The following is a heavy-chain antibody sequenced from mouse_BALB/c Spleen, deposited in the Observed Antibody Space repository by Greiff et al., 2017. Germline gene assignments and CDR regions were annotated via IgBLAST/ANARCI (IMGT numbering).Heavy chain of an antibody. CDR1: GFNIKDYY. J-gene: IGHJ2*01. Sequence: VHVKQSGAELVRPGALVKLSCKASGFNIKDYYMHWVKQRPEQGLEWIGWIDPENGNTIYDPKFQGKASITADTSSNTAYLQLSSLTSEDTAVYYCARITTVVAYYFDYWGQGTTLTVSS. CDR2: IDPENGNT. V-gene: IGHV14-1*02. D-gene: IGHD1-1*01. CDR3: ARITTVVAYYFDY.